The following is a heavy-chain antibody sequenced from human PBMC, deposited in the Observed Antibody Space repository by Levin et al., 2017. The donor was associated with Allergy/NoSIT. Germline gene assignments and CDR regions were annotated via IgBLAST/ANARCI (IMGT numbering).Heavy chain of an antibody. J-gene: IGHJ4*02. Sequence: AGGSLRLSCAASGFTFSNYWIHWVRQAPGKGLVWVSRISSDGSDTSHADSVKGRFTISRDNAKNTLYLQMNSLRTEDTAVYYCVRGYCGGGSCNDGNFDYWGQGILVTVSS. CDR2: ISSDGSDT. D-gene: IGHD2-15*01. CDR3: VRGYCGGGSCNDGNFDY. CDR1: GFTFSNYW. V-gene: IGHV3-74*01.